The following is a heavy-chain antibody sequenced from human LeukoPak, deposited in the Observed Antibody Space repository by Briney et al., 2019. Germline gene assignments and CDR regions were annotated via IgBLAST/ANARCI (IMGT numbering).Heavy chain of an antibody. CDR3: AREGVGIVTYDY. CDR2: IKQDGSEN. Sequence: GGSLRLSCAASGFTFSSYWMSWVRQAPGKGLEWVANIKQDGSENYCVDSVKGRFTISRDNAKNSLYLQMSSLRAEDTAVYYCAREGVGIVTYDYWGQGTLVTVSS. D-gene: IGHD5-12*01. V-gene: IGHV3-7*03. J-gene: IGHJ4*02. CDR1: GFTFSSYW.